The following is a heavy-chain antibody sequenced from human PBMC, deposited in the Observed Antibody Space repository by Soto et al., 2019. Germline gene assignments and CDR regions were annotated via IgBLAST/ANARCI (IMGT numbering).Heavy chain of an antibody. V-gene: IGHV3-33*01. CDR3: ARAPLGLLWFGEFDY. CDR1: GFTFSSYG. D-gene: IGHD3-10*01. CDR2: IWYDGSNK. J-gene: IGHJ4*02. Sequence: QVQLVESGGGVVQPGRSLRLSCAASGFTFSSYGMHWVRQAPGKGLEWVAVIWYDGSNKYYADSLKGRFTISRDNSKNTLYLQMNSLRAEDTAVYYCARAPLGLLWFGEFDYWGQGTLVTVSS.